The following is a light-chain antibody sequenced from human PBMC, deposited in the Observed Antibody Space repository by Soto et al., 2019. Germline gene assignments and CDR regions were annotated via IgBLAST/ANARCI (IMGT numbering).Light chain of an antibody. V-gene: IGKV2-30*01. J-gene: IGKJ1*01. CDR3: MQATHWPPTWT. CDR2: QVS. CDR1: QSLVYSDGNTY. Sequence: DVVMTQSPLSLPVTLGQPASISCRSSQSLVYSDGNTYLNWFHQRPGQSPRRLIYQVSIRDSGVPDRFSGSGSGTDFTLKIRRVEAEDGGFYYLMQATHWPPTWTFGQGTKVEIK.